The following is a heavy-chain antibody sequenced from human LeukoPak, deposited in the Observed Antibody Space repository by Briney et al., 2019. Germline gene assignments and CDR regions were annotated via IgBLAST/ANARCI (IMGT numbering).Heavy chain of an antibody. CDR1: GFTFTTYT. V-gene: IGHV3-21*01. D-gene: IGHD6-19*01. J-gene: IGHJ2*01. CDR2: ISSSSTYI. CDR3: ARESAVAGSWYFDF. Sequence: GGSLRLSCAASGFTFTTYTMNWVRQAPGKGLEWVSSISSSSTYIYYADSVKGRFTISRDNAKNSLYLQMNSLRAEDTAVYYCARESAVAGSWYFDFWGRGTLVTVSS.